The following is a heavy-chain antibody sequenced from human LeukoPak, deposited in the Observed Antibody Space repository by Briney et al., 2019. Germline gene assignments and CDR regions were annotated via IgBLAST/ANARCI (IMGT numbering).Heavy chain of an antibody. CDR3: ARATYYDILTGYYPGDY. CDR1: GGTFSSYA. V-gene: IGHV1-69*13. CDR2: IIPIFGTA. D-gene: IGHD3-9*01. J-gene: IGHJ4*02. Sequence: SVKVSCKASGGTFSSYAISWVRQAPGQGLEWMGGIIPIFGTANYAQKFQGRVTITADESTSTAYMELSSLRSEDTAVYYCARATYYDILTGYYPGDYWGQGTLVTVSS.